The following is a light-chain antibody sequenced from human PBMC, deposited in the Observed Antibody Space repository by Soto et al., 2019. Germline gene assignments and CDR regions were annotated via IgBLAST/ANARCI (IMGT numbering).Light chain of an antibody. J-gene: IGLJ2*01. V-gene: IGLV2-11*01. Sequence: QSALTQPRSVSGSPGQSVTISCTGTSSDVGGYNYVSWYQQHPGTVPKLMIYDVSNRPSGVPDRFSGSKSGNTASLTISGLQAEDEAYYYCSSYAGGHTSLLFGGGTKVTVL. CDR3: SSYAGGHTSLL. CDR1: SSDVGGYNY. CDR2: DVS.